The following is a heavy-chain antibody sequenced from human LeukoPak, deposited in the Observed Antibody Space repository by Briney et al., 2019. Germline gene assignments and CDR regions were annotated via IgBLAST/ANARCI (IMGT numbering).Heavy chain of an antibody. J-gene: IGHJ5*02. D-gene: IGHD6-13*01. CDR1: GYTFTSYY. CDR3: ARDRSAMAAAGTGCWFDP. V-gene: IGHV1-46*01. CDR2: INPSGGST. Sequence: ASVKVSCKASGYTFTSYYMHWVRQAPRQGLEWMGIINPSGGSTNYAQKFQGRVTMTRDTSTSTVYMELSSLRSEDTAMYYCARDRSAMAAAGTGCWFDPWGQGTLVTVSS.